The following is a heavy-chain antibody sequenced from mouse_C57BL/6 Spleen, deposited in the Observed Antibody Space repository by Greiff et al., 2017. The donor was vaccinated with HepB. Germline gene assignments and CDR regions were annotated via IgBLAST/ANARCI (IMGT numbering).Heavy chain of an antibody. CDR3: TTRTTVVAKGVAY. Sequence: VTLKVSGAELVRPGASVKLSCTASGFNIKDYYMHWVKQKPEQGLEWIGRIDPEDGDTEYAPKFQGKATMTADTSSNTAYLQLSSLTSEDTAVYYCTTRTTVVAKGVAYWGQGTLVTVSA. CDR1: GFNIKDYY. V-gene: IGHV14-1*01. J-gene: IGHJ3*01. CDR2: IDPEDGDT. D-gene: IGHD1-1*01.